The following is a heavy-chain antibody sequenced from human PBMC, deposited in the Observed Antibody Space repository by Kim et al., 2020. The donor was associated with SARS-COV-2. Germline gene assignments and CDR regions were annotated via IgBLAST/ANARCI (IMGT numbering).Heavy chain of an antibody. D-gene: IGHD1-26*01. V-gene: IGHV3-23*01. CDR3: ARDRGVVGPTGF. Sequence: YAAAVKGRFTISRDNSKNTLYLQMSSLSVDDTAVYYCARDRGVVGPTGFWGRGTLVTVSS. J-gene: IGHJ4*02.